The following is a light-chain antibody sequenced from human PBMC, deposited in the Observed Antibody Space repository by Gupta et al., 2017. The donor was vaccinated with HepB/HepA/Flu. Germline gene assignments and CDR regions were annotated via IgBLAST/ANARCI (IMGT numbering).Light chain of an antibody. V-gene: IGKV2-28*01. CDR1: QSLLYPNGYNY. CDR3: KQSGKCPST. J-gene: IGKJ3*01. CDR2: LGS. Sequence: IGVAPSPLSLPVTPGEPASISCRSSQSLLYPNGYNYLEWYLQKPGQSPQLLISLGSNRASGIPDRFSGSGSGTECTLTISSVEAEDFGVYYCKQSGKCPSTFGHGTKVDIK.